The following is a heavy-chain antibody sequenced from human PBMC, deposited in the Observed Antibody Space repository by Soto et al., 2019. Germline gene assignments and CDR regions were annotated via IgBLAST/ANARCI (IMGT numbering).Heavy chain of an antibody. D-gene: IGHD4-17*01. CDR2: IIPIFGTA. CDR3: ARSCTSTVGDAFDI. CDR1: GGTFSSYA. Sequence: ASVKVSCKASGGTFSSYAISWVRQAPGQGLEWMGGIIPIFGTANYAQKFQGRVTITADESTSTAYMELSSLRSEDTAMYYCARSCTSTVGDAFDIWGQGTMVTVSS. J-gene: IGHJ3*02. V-gene: IGHV1-69*13.